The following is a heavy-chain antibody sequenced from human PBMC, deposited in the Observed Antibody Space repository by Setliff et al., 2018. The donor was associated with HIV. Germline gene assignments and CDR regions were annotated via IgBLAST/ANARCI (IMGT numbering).Heavy chain of an antibody. Sequence: ASVKVSCKASGYTFSDYDVAWVRQAPGQGLEWMGWISGYSGHTSYAQKIQGRVTMTTDTSTSTAYMELRSLRSDDTAVYFCARPTNIDTLYYGSQTFYMYYYGLDVWGQGTTVTVSS. CDR2: ISGYSGHT. CDR3: ARPTNIDTLYYGSQTFYMYYYGLDV. CDR1: GYTFSDYD. V-gene: IGHV1-18*01. J-gene: IGHJ6*02. D-gene: IGHD1-26*01.